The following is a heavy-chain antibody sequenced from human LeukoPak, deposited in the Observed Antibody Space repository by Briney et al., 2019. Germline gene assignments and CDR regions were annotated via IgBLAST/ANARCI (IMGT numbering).Heavy chain of an antibody. J-gene: IGHJ4*02. D-gene: IGHD3-22*01. CDR2: IDWDDDK. Sequence: SGPALAKPTQPLTLTCTFSGFSLSTSGMRVSWIRQPPGKALEWLARIDWDDDKYYSTSLKTRLTISKDTSKNQVVLTMTNMDPVDTATYYCARIPAYYYDSSGNDYWGQGTLVTVSS. CDR3: ARIPAYYYDSSGNDY. CDR1: GFSLSTSGMR. V-gene: IGHV2-70*04.